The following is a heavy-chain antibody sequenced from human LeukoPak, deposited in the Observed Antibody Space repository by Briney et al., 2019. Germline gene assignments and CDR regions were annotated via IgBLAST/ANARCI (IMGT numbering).Heavy chain of an antibody. CDR1: GFTVSSNY. CDR2: IYSGGST. V-gene: IGHV3-53*01. D-gene: IGHD4-17*01. CDR3: AKTSVTTSLDY. Sequence: GGSLRLSCAASGFTVSSNYMSWVRQAPGKGLEWVSVIYSGGSTYYADSVKGRFTISRDNSKSTLYLQMNSLRAEDTAVYYCAKTSVTTSLDYWGQGTLVTVSS. J-gene: IGHJ4*02.